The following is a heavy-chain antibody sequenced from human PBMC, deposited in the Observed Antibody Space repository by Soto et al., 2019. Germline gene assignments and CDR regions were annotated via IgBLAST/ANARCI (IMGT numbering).Heavy chain of an antibody. Sequence: GGSLRLSCAASGFTFSSYSMNWVRQAPGKGLEWVSYISSSSSTIYYADSVKGRFTISRDNAKNSLYLQMNSLRDEDTAVYYCAREPYYYGSGSYIPTDNYYGLDVCRPGHTLTVFS. CDR3: AREPYYYGSGSYIPTDNYYGLDV. CDR2: ISSSSSTI. D-gene: IGHD3-10*01. CDR1: GFTFSSYS. V-gene: IGHV3-48*02. J-gene: IGHJ6*02.